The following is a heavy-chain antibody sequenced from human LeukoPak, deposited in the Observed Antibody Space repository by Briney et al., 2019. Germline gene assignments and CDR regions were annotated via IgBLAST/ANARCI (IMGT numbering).Heavy chain of an antibody. J-gene: IGHJ4*02. CDR3: ARVGYDILTGYSQY. V-gene: IGHV4-39*07. CDR1: GGSISSYY. Sequence: SETLSLTCTVSGGSISSYYWGWIRQPPGKGLEWIGSIYYSGSTYYNPSLKSRVTISVDTSKNQFSLKLSSVTAADTAVYYCARVGYDILTGYSQYWGQGTLVTVSS. CDR2: IYYSGST. D-gene: IGHD3-9*01.